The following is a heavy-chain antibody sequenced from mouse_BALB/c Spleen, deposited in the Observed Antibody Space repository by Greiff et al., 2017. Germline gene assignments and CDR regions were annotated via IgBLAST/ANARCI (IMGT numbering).Heavy chain of an antibody. V-gene: IGHV5-17*02. CDR2: ISSGSSTI. Sequence: EVMLVESGGGLVQPGGSRKLSCAASGFTFSSFGMHWVRQAPEKGLEWVAYISSGSSTIYYADTVKGRFTISRDNPKNTLFLQMTSLRSEDTAMYYCARSTMITMMDYWGQGTSVTGSS. CDR3: ARSTMITMMDY. J-gene: IGHJ4*01. D-gene: IGHD2-4*01. CDR1: GFTFSSFG.